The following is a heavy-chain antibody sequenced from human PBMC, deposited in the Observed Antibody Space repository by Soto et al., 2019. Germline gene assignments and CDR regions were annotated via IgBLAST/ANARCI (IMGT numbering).Heavy chain of an antibody. CDR1: GFTFSSYD. V-gene: IGHV3-23*01. CDR3: AKGRIRGYSYGVFDF. D-gene: IGHD5-18*01. CDR2: VSGGGSST. Sequence: GGSLRLSCAASGFTFSSYDMSWVRQAPGKGLEWVSAVSGGGSSTYYADSVKGRFTISRDNSQNTVTLLMSSLRADDTAVYYCAKGRIRGYSYGVFDFWGQGTLVTVSS. J-gene: IGHJ4*02.